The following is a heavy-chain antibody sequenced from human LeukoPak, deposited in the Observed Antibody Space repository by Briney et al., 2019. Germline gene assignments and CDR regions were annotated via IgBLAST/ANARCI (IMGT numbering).Heavy chain of an antibody. J-gene: IGHJ6*02. CDR3: ASPGNPKLKSYDSSGYNYLDYYYGMDV. D-gene: IGHD3-22*01. Sequence: PSETLSLTCTVSGGSISSYYWSWIRQPAGKGLEWIGRIYTSGSTNYNPSLKSRVTMSVDTSKNQFSLKLSSVTAADTAVYYCASPGNPKLKSYDSSGYNYLDYYYGMDVWGQGTTVTVSS. CDR1: GGSISSYY. V-gene: IGHV4-4*07. CDR2: IYTSGST.